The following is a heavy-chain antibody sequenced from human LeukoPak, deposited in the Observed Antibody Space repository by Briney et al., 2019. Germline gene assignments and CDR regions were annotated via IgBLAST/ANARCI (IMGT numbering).Heavy chain of an antibody. Sequence: GGSLRLSCAASGFTGFTFSSYSMNWVLQAPGKGLEWVSYISGRSSTIYYADSVKGRFTISRDSAKNSMYLQMNSLRAEDTAVYYCARDRIKSGSYYFDYWGQGTLVTVSS. CDR1: GFTGFTFSSYS. CDR3: ARDRIKSGSYYFDY. D-gene: IGHD1-26*01. CDR2: ISGRSSTI. J-gene: IGHJ4*02. V-gene: IGHV3-48*01.